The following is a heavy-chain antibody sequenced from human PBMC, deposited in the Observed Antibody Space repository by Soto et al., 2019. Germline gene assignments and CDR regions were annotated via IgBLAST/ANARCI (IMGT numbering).Heavy chain of an antibody. J-gene: IGHJ4*02. Sequence: QVQLQESGPGLVKPSETLSLTCTVSGGSISSYYWSWIRQPPGKGLEWIGYIYYSGSTNYNPSLKSRVTISVDTSKNQFSLKLSSVTAADTAVYYCVRRVGYCSSTSCPLDYWGQGTLVTVSS. CDR1: GGSISSYY. V-gene: IGHV4-59*08. CDR3: VRRVGYCSSTSCPLDY. CDR2: IYYSGST. D-gene: IGHD2-2*01.